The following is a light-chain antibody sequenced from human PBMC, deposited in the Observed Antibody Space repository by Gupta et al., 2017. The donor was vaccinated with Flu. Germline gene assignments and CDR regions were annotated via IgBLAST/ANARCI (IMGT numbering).Light chain of an antibody. CDR3: LHDYNYPRT. Sequence: PTSLSASVGNRVTITCRASQFIRNDLAWYQQKPGKAPQLLLYGASTLQSGVPSRFSGSGSATDFTLTISSLQPEDFATYYCLHDYNYPRTFGQGTKVEIK. CDR2: GAS. V-gene: IGKV1-6*01. CDR1: QFIRND. J-gene: IGKJ1*01.